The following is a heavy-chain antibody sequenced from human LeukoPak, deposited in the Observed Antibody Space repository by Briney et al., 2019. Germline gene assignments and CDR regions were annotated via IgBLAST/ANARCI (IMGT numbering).Heavy chain of an antibody. D-gene: IGHD3-10*01. CDR3: AREDLWFGETLSWFDP. CDR2: ITSSSSYI. J-gene: IGHJ5*02. V-gene: IGHV3-21*01. Sequence: KSGGSLRLSCAASGFTFSSYGMSWVRQAPGKGLEWVSSITSSSSYIYYAESVKGRFTISRDNAKNSLYLQMNSLRAEDTAVYYCAREDLWFGETLSWFDPWGQGTLVTVSS. CDR1: GFTFSSYG.